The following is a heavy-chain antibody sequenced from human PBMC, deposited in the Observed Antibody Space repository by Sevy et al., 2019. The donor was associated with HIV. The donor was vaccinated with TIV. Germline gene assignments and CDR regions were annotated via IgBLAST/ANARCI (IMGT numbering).Heavy chain of an antibody. CDR2: NWDGGST. D-gene: IGHD2-21*02. CDR1: GFTFDDFG. Sequence: GSLRLSCAASGFTFDDFGMSWVRHAPGKGLGWVANWDGGSTTYADSVKGRFTISRDNAKNSLGLQMNSLRADDTALYYCAREKSCGGACYHFDNWGQGTLVTVSS. V-gene: IGHV3-20*04. CDR3: AREKSCGGACYHFDN. J-gene: IGHJ4*02.